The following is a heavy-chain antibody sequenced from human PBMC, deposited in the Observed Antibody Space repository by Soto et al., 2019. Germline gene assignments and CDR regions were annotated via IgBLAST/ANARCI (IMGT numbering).Heavy chain of an antibody. J-gene: IGHJ6*02. CDR1: GYTFTSYD. Sequence: ASVKVSCKASGYTFTSYDINWVRQATGQGLEWMGWMNPNSGNTGYAQKFQGRVTMTRNTSISTAYMELSSLRSEDTAVYYCARGPYYDFWSGLSGHYYYYYGMDVWGQGTTVTV. D-gene: IGHD3-3*01. CDR3: ARGPYYDFWSGLSGHYYYYYGMDV. CDR2: MNPNSGNT. V-gene: IGHV1-8*01.